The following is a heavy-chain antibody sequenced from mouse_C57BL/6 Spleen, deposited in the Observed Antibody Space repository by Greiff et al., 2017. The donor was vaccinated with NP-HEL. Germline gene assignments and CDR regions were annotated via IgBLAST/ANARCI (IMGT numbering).Heavy chain of an antibody. CDR3: ARESTAYYYGSSYEGYYAMDY. CDR2: IDPSDSYT. Sequence: QVQLQQPGAELVRPGTSVKLSCKASGYTFTSYWMHWVKQRPGQGLEWIGVIDPSDSYTNYNQKFKGKATLTVDTSSSTAYMQLSSLTSEDSAVYYCARESTAYYYGSSYEGYYAMDYWGQGTSVTVSS. CDR1: GYTFTSYW. V-gene: IGHV1-59*01. J-gene: IGHJ4*01. D-gene: IGHD1-1*01.